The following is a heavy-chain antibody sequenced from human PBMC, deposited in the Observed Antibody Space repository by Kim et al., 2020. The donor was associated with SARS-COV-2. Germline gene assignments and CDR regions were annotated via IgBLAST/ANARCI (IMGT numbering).Heavy chain of an antibody. CDR1: GFTFDTYA. V-gene: IGHV3-23*01. CDR3: VREGLLTDYLLVQHMDV. Sequence: GGSLRLSCATSGFTFDTYAMSWVRQAPGKGLEWVSAISGSGFNTYYADSVRGRFIISRDNAKNTLYLQMNSLKAEDTAVYYCVREGLLTDYLLVQHMDVWGRRTTVTV. J-gene: IGHJ6*02. D-gene: IGHD3-9*01. CDR2: ISGSGFNT.